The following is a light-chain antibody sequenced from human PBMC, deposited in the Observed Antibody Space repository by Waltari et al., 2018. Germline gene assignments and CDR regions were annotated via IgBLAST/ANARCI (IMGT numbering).Light chain of an antibody. J-gene: IGKJ5*01. CDR2: GAS. Sequence: DIQMTQSPSSLSTSVGDRVTITCRASETITNYLNWYQQKPGKGPKLLIYGASSLQSGVPSRFSCSGSGTEFTLTISNLQPEDFATYYCQQNYNFPTFGQGTRLEIK. CDR3: QQNYNFPT. CDR1: ETITNY. V-gene: IGKV1-39*01.